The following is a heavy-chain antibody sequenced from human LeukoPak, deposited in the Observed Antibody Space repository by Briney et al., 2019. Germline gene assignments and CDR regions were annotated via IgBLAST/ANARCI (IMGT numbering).Heavy chain of an antibody. CDR3: AVAAAGTYDY. CDR2: ISSSSSYI. Sequence: GGSLRLSCAASGFTFSSYSMNWVRQAPGKGLEWVSSISSSSSYIYYADSVKGRFTISRDNAKNSLYLRMNSLRAEDTAVYYCAVAAAGTYDYWGQGTLVTVSS. J-gene: IGHJ4*02. V-gene: IGHV3-21*01. D-gene: IGHD6-13*01. CDR1: GFTFSSYS.